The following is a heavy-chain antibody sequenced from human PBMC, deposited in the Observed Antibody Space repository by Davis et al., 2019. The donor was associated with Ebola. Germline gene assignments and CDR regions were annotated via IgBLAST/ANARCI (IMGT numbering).Heavy chain of an antibody. Sequence: AASVKVSCKASGGTFSSYAISWVRQAPGQGLEWMGGIIPIFGTANYAQKFQGRVTITADKSTSTAYMELSSLRDEDTAVYYCARYIAAAVYWGQGTLVTVSS. CDR1: GGTFSSYA. V-gene: IGHV1-69*06. D-gene: IGHD6-13*01. CDR3: ARYIAAAVY. J-gene: IGHJ4*02. CDR2: IIPIFGTA.